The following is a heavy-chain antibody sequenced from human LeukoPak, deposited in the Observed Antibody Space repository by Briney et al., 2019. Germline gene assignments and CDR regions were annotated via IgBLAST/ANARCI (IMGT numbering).Heavy chain of an antibody. CDR2: INHSGST. D-gene: IGHD3-16*02. J-gene: IGHJ4*02. V-gene: IGHV4-34*01. Sequence: SEALSLTCAVYGGSFSGYYWSWIRQPPGKGLEWVGEINHSGSTNYNPSLKSQVPIPVATSKNQFSLKLSSVTAAATAVYYCARGRPGDYVWGSYRSYFDYWGQGTLVTVSS. CDR1: GGSFSGYY. CDR3: ARGRPGDYVWGSYRSYFDY.